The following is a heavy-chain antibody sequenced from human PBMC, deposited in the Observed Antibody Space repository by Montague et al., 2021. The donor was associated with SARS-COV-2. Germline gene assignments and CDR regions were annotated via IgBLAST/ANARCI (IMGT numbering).Heavy chain of an antibody. CDR1: GDSICDYY. CDR3: ARTSRGARYFYGVDV. CDR2: IFRSGAT. Sequence: SETLSLTCTVSGDSICDYYWSWIRQPPGIGLLWIGYIFRSGATNYNPPLKSRVIISLDTSKSQFSLRLSSVTAADTAIYYCARTSRGARYFYGVDVWGQGTTVTVSS. V-gene: IGHV4-59*01. J-gene: IGHJ6*02. D-gene: IGHD3-10*01.